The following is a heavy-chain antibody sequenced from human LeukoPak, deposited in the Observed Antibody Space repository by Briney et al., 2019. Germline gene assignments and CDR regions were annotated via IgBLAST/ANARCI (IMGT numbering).Heavy chain of an antibody. J-gene: IGHJ4*02. CDR3: ARDSPPTGTTAFFDY. D-gene: IGHD1-1*01. Sequence: ASVKVSCKASGYTFTGYYMHWVRQAPGQGLEWMGIINPSGGSTSYAQKFQGRVTMTRDTSTSTVYMELSSLRSEDTAVYYCARDSPPTGTTAFFDYWGQGTLVTVSS. V-gene: IGHV1-46*01. CDR1: GYTFTGYY. CDR2: INPSGGST.